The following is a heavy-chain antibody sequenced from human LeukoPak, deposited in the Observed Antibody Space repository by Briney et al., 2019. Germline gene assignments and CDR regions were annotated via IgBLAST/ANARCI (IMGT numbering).Heavy chain of an antibody. D-gene: IGHD2-15*01. CDR1: GFTFSSYW. J-gene: IGHJ4*02. V-gene: IGHV3-74*01. CDR3: ARDLKGRVTRNSNYFDY. CDR2: INSDGSST. Sequence: GGSLRLSCAASGFTFSSYWMHWVRQAPGKGLVWVSRINSDGSSTSYADSVRGRFTISRDNAKNTLYLQMNSLRAEDTAVYYCARDLKGRVTRNSNYFDYWGQGTLVTVSS.